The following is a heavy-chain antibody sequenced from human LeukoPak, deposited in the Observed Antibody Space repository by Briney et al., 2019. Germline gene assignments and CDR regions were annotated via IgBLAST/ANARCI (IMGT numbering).Heavy chain of an antibody. Sequence: PGGYLRLSCAASGFTFSDYYMSWIRQAPGRGLEWVSYISSSGSTIYYADSVKGRFTISRDNAKNSLYLQMNSLSGEDTAVYYCASLEIVVSAANEPFDYWGHGTLVTVSS. J-gene: IGHJ4*01. CDR1: GFTFSDYY. V-gene: IGHV3-11*04. D-gene: IGHD2-2*01. CDR2: ISSSGSTI. CDR3: ASLEIVVSAANEPFDY.